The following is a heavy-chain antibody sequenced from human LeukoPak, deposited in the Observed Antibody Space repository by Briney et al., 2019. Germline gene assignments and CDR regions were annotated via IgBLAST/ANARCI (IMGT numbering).Heavy chain of an antibody. D-gene: IGHD3-10*01. CDR1: GFTFSSYS. Sequence: GGSLRLSCAASGFTFSSYSMNWVRQAPGKGLEWVSSISSSSSYIYYADSVKGRFTISRDNAKNSLYLQMNSLRAEDTAVYYCARDRGSTGGFDHWGQGTLVTVSS. J-gene: IGHJ4*02. V-gene: IGHV3-21*01. CDR2: ISSSSSYI. CDR3: ARDRGSTGGFDH.